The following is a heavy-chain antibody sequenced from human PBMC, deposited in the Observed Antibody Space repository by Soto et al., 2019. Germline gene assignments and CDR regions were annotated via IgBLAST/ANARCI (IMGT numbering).Heavy chain of an antibody. CDR1: GYTFTTYG. Sequence: ASVQVSCKASGYTFTTYGISWVRQAPRQGLEWLGWISAYNGNTKYAQKLQGRVTMTTDTSTSTAYMEVRSLRSDDTAVYYCARDYKSSSWPYYFDYWGQGTLVTVSS. J-gene: IGHJ4*02. CDR3: ARDYKSSSWPYYFDY. CDR2: ISAYNGNT. V-gene: IGHV1-18*01. D-gene: IGHD6-13*01.